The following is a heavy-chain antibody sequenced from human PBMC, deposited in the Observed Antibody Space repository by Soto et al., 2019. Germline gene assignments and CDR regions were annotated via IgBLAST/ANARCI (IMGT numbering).Heavy chain of an antibody. CDR2: IYYSGTT. CDR3: ARTYDGSGPNSGGYGFDI. J-gene: IGHJ3*02. V-gene: IGHV4-39*07. D-gene: IGHD3-22*01. CDR1: GDSITSNRYS. Sequence: SDTLSLTCTLSGDSITSNRYSWAWIRQPPGKGLEWIGSIYYSGTTYYNPSLKSRVTISVDRSKNRFSLKLSSLTAADTAVYYCARTYDGSGPNSGGYGFDIWGQGTMVT.